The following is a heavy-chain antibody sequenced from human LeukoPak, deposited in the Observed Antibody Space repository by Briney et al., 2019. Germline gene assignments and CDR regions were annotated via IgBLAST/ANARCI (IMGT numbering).Heavy chain of an antibody. D-gene: IGHD6-19*01. J-gene: IGHJ4*02. CDR1: GFTFSGSA. Sequence: GGSLRLSCAASGFTFSGSAMHWVRQASGKGLEWVGRIRSKANSYATAYAASVKGRFTISRDDSKNTAYLQMNSLKTEDTAVYYCTRRVAVAGHWGKGTLVTVSS. CDR3: TRRVAVAGH. V-gene: IGHV3-73*01. CDR2: IRSKANSYAT.